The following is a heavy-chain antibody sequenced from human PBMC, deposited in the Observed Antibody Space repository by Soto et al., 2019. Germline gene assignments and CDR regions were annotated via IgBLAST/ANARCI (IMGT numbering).Heavy chain of an antibody. CDR1: GFTFSSYS. D-gene: IGHD7-27*01. Sequence: GGSLRLSCAASGFTFSSYSMNWVRQAPGKGLEWVSSISSSSSYIYYADSVKGRFTISRDNAKNSLYLQMNSLRAEDTAVYYCARDLGMPPNYYYYYGMDGWGQGNTVTVSS. J-gene: IGHJ6*02. CDR3: ARDLGMPPNYYYYYGMDG. V-gene: IGHV3-21*01. CDR2: ISSSSSYI.